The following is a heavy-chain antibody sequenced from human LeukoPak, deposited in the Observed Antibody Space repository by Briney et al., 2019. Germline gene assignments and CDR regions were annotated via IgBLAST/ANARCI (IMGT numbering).Heavy chain of an antibody. Sequence: GGSLRLSCAASGFTVSSNYMSWVRQAPGKGLEWVSVIYSGGSTYYADSVKGRFTISRDNSKNTLYLQMNSLRAEDTAVYYCARGGYYDSSGYDFDYWGQGTLVTVSS. CDR3: ARGGYYDSSGYDFDY. CDR1: GFTVSSNY. J-gene: IGHJ4*02. D-gene: IGHD3-22*01. CDR2: IYSGGST. V-gene: IGHV3-53*01.